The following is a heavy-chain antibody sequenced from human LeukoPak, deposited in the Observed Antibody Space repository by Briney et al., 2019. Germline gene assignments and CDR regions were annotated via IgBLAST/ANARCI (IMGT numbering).Heavy chain of an antibody. J-gene: IGHJ4*02. CDR2: ISSSSSTI. CDR1: GFTFSSYS. V-gene: IGHV3-48*01. D-gene: IGHD3-10*01. Sequence: GGSLRLSCAASGFTFSSYSMNWVRQAPGKGLEWVSHISSSSSTIYYADSVKGRFTISRDNAKNSLYLQMNSLRAEDTAVYYCARDFYGSGSYQPHFDYWGQGTLVTVSS. CDR3: ARDFYGSGSYQPHFDY.